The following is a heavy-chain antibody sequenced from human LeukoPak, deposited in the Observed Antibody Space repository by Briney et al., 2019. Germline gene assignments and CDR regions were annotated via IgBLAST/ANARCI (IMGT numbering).Heavy chain of an antibody. CDR2: IDYRGST. CDR1: GDSISSYY. Sequence: SETLSLTCTVSGDSISSYYWSWIRQPPGKGLEWIAYIDYRGSTTYNPSLKSRVTISVDTSRNQFSLKLSSVTAADTAVYYCARSRSGYSYDHAALDIWGQGTMVTVSS. CDR3: ARSRSGYSYDHAALDI. J-gene: IGHJ3*02. D-gene: IGHD5-12*01. V-gene: IGHV4-59*01.